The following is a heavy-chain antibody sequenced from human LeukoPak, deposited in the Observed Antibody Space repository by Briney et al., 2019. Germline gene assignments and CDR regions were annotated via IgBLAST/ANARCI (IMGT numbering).Heavy chain of an antibody. Sequence: GGSLRLSCAASGXTFSNAWMSWVRQAPGKGLEWVGRIKSKTDGGTTDYAAPVKGRFTISRDDSRNTLYLQMNSLKTEDTAVYYCTTSYYYDSSGYFYWGQGTLVTVSS. CDR2: IKSKTDGGTT. J-gene: IGHJ4*02. V-gene: IGHV3-15*01. CDR3: TTSYYYDSSGYFY. CDR1: GXTFSNAW. D-gene: IGHD3-22*01.